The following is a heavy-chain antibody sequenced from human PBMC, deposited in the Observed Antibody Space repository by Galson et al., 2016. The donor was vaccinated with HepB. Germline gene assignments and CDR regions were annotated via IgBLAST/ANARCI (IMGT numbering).Heavy chain of an antibody. J-gene: IGHJ5*02. V-gene: IGHV4-61*01. Sequence: SETLSLTCTVSGGSVSSGRFHWSWIRQPPGKGLEWIGYIYSSGSTNYNPSLESRVTISVDTSKNQFSLKLSSVTAADTAVYSCARETPLPVAGTTWGQGTLVTVSS. CDR2: IYSSGST. CDR1: GGSVSSGRFH. CDR3: ARETPLPVAGTT. D-gene: IGHD6-19*01.